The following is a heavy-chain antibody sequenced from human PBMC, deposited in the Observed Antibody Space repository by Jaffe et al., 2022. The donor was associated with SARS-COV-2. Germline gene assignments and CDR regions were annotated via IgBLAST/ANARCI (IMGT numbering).Heavy chain of an antibody. D-gene: IGHD6-13*01. CDR2: IIPIFGTA. CDR1: GGTFSSYA. V-gene: IGHV1-69*01. J-gene: IGHJ5*02. Sequence: QVQLVQSGAEVKKPGSSVKVSCKASGGTFSSYAISWVRQAPGQGLEWMGGIIPIFGTANYAQKFQGRVTITADESTSTAYMELSSLRSEDTAVYYCARDIEQQLGSGSPMAWFDPWGQGTLVTVSS. CDR3: ARDIEQQLGSGSPMAWFDP.